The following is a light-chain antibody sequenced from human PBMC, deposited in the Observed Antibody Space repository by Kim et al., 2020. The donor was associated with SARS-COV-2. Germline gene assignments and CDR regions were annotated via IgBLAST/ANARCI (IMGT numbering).Light chain of an antibody. V-gene: IGLV1-44*01. CDR3: ESWDDRLNGPV. J-gene: IGLJ3*02. Sequence: QSVLTQPASTSGTPGQRVTISCSGGSSNIGRFTVTWYQWPAGAAPKLLLDRGNVRASGVPDRFSGSKSGTTAALVIRGLQSEDEADYYCESWDDRLNGPVFGGGTQLTVL. CDR2: RGN. CDR1: SSNIGRFT.